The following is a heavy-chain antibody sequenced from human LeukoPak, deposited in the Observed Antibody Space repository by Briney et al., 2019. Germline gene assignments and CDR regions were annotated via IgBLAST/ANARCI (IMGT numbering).Heavy chain of an antibody. CDR1: GFTFSSYG. CDR3: AKDRKVTGRGIDY. CDR2: IWYDGSNK. Sequence: PGGSLRLSCAASGFTFSSYGMHWVRQAPGKGLERVALIWYDGSNKYYADSVKGRFTISRDNSKNTLYLQMNSLRAEDTAVYYCAKDRKVTGRGIDYWGRGTLVTVSS. D-gene: IGHD1-14*01. J-gene: IGHJ4*02. V-gene: IGHV3-33*06.